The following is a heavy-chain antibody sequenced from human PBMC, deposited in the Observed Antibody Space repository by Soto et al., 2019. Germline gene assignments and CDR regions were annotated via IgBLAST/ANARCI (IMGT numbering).Heavy chain of an antibody. CDR2: XSHSGXR. Sequence: SXTRSLTCIVAGVSIGSGYCTWIRQSPGKGLEWIGYXSHSGXRHYRDYLQSXXTMSVETXXXQFYLKLTSVTAADTAIYYCATSNTTCPGCYSWGQGTLVTVSS. V-gene: IGHV4-59*01. J-gene: IGHJ5*02. D-gene: IGHD2-2*01. CDR1: GVSIGSGY. CDR3: ATSNTTCPGCYS.